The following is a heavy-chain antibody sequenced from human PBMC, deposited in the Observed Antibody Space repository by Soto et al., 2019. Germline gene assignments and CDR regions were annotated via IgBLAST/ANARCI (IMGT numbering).Heavy chain of an antibody. D-gene: IGHD6-19*01. CDR2: ISYDGSNK. J-gene: IGHJ4*02. V-gene: IGHV3-30*18. Sequence: PGGSLRLSCAASGFTFSSYGMHWVRQAPGKGLEWVAVISYDGSNKYYADSVKGRFTISRDNSKNTLYLQMNSLRAEDTAVYYCAKDRLYAAVAGHVEYWGQGTLVTVSS. CDR3: AKDRLYAAVAGHVEY. CDR1: GFTFSSYG.